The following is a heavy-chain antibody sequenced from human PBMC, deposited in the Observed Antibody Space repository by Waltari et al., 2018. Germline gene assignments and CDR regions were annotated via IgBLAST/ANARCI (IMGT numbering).Heavy chain of an antibody. CDR3: ATGPDYYDSSGYNWFDP. Sequence: QVQLVQSGAEVKKPGASVKVSCKVSGYTLTELSMHWVRQAPGKGLEWMGGFDSEDGEKIYAQKVQGRVTMTEDTSTDTAYMELSSLRSEDTAVYYCATGPDYYDSSGYNWFDPWGQGTLVTVSS. CDR2: FDSEDGEK. CDR1: GYTLTELS. J-gene: IGHJ5*02. V-gene: IGHV1-24*01. D-gene: IGHD3-22*01.